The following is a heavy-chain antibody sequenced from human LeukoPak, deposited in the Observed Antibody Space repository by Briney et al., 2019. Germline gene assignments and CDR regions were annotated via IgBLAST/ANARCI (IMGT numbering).Heavy chain of an antibody. V-gene: IGHV3-23*01. Sequence: AGGSLRLSCAASGFTFSSYAMSWVRQAPGKGLEWVSGIRGSGGGTHYADSVKGRFTISRDNSKNTVYLQMNSLRAEDTAVYYCAKDQYDFWSGYLGPSGNWGQGTLDTVSS. J-gene: IGHJ4*02. D-gene: IGHD3-3*01. CDR2: IRGSGGGT. CDR1: GFTFSSYA. CDR3: AKDQYDFWSGYLGPSGN.